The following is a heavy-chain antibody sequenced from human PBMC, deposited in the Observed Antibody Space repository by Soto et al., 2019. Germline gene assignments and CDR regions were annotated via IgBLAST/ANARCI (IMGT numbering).Heavy chain of an antibody. D-gene: IGHD3-3*01. V-gene: IGHV1-3*01. Sequence: GASVKVSCKASGYTFTSYAMHWVRQAPGQRLEWMGWINAGNGNTKYAQKFQGRVTITADESTSTAYMELSSLRSEDTAVYYCARAIFGVVIPYYYDGMDVWGQGTTDTVSS. J-gene: IGHJ6*02. CDR2: INAGNGNT. CDR3: ARAIFGVVIPYYYDGMDV. CDR1: GYTFTSYA.